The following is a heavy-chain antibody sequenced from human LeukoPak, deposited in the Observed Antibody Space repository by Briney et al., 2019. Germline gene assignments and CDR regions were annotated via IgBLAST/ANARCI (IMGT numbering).Heavy chain of an antibody. CDR2: IDRHGNT. J-gene: IGHJ4*02. D-gene: IGHD3-16*01. CDR3: ARRGGGKYPYYFDN. V-gene: IGHV4-34*01. Sequence: SSETLSLTCAIYDESFGGYLSDSYWRSVRRPPGKGLEWIGEIDRHGNTNSSPCLKSRVTISIQTSKSQFSLNLNSVTDADTAVYCARRGGGKYPYYFDNWGRGTPVTVSS. CDR1: DESFGGYLSDSY.